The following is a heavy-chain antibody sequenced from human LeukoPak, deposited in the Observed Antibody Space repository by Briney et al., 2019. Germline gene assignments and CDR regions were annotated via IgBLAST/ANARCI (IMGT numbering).Heavy chain of an antibody. D-gene: IGHD2-2*01. Sequence: SVKVSCKASGGTFSSYTISWVRQAPGQGLEWMGRIIPILGIANYAQKFQGRVTITADKSTSTAYMELSSPRSEDTAVYYCASPIVVVPAANDYYGMDVWGQGTTVTVSS. CDR2: IIPILGIA. J-gene: IGHJ6*02. CDR3: ASPIVVVPAANDYYGMDV. V-gene: IGHV1-69*02. CDR1: GGTFSSYT.